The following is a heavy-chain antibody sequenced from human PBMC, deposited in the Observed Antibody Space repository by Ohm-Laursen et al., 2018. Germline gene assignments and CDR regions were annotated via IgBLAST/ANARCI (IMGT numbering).Heavy chain of an antibody. CDR2: ISGRGGGT. CDR1: GFPFSAYS. V-gene: IGHV3-23*01. J-gene: IGHJ3*01. Sequence: SLRLSCAASGFPFSAYSMNWVRQAPGRGLEWVAGISGRGGGTYYADSVKGRFTISRDNSNDTLLLQMSSLRTDDTAVYYCAKDLVFIIGTGSFDVWGRGTMVAVSS. D-gene: IGHD3-16*02. CDR3: AKDLVFIIGTGSFDV.